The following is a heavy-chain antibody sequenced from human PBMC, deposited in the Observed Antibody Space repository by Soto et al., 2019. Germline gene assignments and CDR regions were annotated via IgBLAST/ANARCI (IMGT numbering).Heavy chain of an antibody. CDR1: GITISNYP. CDR3: VKDDGGYPSTAPH. Sequence: EVQLLESGGGSVQAGGSLRLSCAASGITISNYPMSWVRQAPGKGLDWVSGISGSGDRTYYADSAKGRFTISQDISKNSLSLQLDSLGVEDTAVYFCVKDDGGYPSTAPHWGQGTLVTVSS. V-gene: IGHV3-23*01. CDR2: ISGSGDRT. D-gene: IGHD3-22*01. J-gene: IGHJ4*02.